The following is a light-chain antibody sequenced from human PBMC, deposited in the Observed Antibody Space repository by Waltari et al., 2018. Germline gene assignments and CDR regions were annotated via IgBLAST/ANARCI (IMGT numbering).Light chain of an antibody. J-gene: IGKJ1*01. CDR2: RTS. V-gene: IGKV3-20*01. CDR3: QQYGSPLWS. Sequence: EIVLTQSPDTLSLSPGERATLSCRVSQTLSSSYLAWYQQKPGQAPRLLIYRTSSRATGIPDRFSGSGSGTDFSLTINRLEPEDSAVYYCQQYGSPLWSFGQGTKVEIK. CDR1: QTLSSSY.